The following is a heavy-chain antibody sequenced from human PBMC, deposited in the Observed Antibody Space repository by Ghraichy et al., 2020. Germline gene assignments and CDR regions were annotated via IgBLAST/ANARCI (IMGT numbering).Heavy chain of an antibody. D-gene: IGHD5-18*01. CDR3: VREGYSYGVGWYFDL. J-gene: IGHJ2*01. V-gene: IGHV3-30*04. CDR1: GFTFSSYA. Sequence: GGSLRLSRAASGFTFSSYAMHWVRQAPGKGLEWVAVISYDGSNKYYADSVKGRFTISRDNSKNTLYLQMNSLRAEDTAVYYCVREGYSYGVGWYFDLWGRGTLVTVSS. CDR2: ISYDGSNK.